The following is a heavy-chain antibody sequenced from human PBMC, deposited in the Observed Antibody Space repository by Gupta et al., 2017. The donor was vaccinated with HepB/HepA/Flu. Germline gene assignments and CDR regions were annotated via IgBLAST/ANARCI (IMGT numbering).Heavy chain of an antibody. CDR2: IYPGDSDT. CDR3: ARKRDGYNNWFFDL. CDR1: GYSLTSYW. Sequence: VQLVPPGAEAKKSGESLKISCKGSGYSLTSYWIGWVRQMPGKGLEWMGIIYPGDSDTRYSPYFQGQVTISVDKSISTAYLQWSTLKASDTAMYYCARKRDGYNNWFFDLWGRGTLVTVSS. J-gene: IGHJ2*01. D-gene: IGHD5-24*01. V-gene: IGHV5-51*01.